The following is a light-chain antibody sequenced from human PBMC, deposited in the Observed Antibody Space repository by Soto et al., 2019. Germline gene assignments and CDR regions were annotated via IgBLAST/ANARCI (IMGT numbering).Light chain of an antibody. CDR2: AAS. V-gene: IGKV1-27*01. CDR3: QKYNSAPRT. Sequence: DVQMTQSPSSLSASVGDRVTITCRASQGIAPYLAWFQQKPGQVPKLLIYAASTLQSGVPSRFSGSGSGADVTLTISSLQPEDVVTYYCQKYNSAPRTFVAGTKVEIK. J-gene: IGKJ4*01. CDR1: QGIAPY.